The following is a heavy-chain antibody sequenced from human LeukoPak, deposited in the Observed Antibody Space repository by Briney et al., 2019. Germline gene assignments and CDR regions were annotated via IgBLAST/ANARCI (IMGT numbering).Heavy chain of an antibody. CDR1: GGSFSGYY. Sequence: SETLSLTCAVYGGSFSGYYWSWIRQPPGKGLEWIGEINHSGSTNYNPSLKSRVTISVDTSKNQFSLKLSSVTAADTAVYYCARGPRYFDWLLSGDLYGMDVWGQGTTVTVSS. CDR3: ARGPRYFDWLLSGDLYGMDV. J-gene: IGHJ6*02. D-gene: IGHD3-9*01. V-gene: IGHV4-34*01. CDR2: INHSGST.